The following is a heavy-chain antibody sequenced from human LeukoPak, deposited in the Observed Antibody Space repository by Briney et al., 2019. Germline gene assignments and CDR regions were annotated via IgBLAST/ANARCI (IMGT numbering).Heavy chain of an antibody. D-gene: IGHD3-10*01. Sequence: PSETLSLTCAVYGGSFSGYYWSWIRQPPGKGLEWIGEINHSGSTNYNPSLKSRVTISVDTSKNQFSLKLSSVTAADTAVYYCASLYGSGPNWFDPWGQGTLVTVSS. V-gene: IGHV4-34*01. CDR2: INHSGST. J-gene: IGHJ5*02. CDR1: GGSFSGYY. CDR3: ASLYGSGPNWFDP.